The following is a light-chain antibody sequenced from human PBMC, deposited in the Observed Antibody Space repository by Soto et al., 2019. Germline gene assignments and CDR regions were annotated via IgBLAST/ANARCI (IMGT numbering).Light chain of an antibody. CDR3: QSYDSTVV. V-gene: IGLV1-40*01. Sequence: QSVLTQPPSVSGAPGQRVTISCTGSSSNIGAGYDVHWYQQLPGTAPKLLIYGNSNRPSGVPDRFSGSKSGTSASLAITGLQAEDEADYSCQSYDSTVVFGGGTKVPVL. J-gene: IGLJ2*01. CDR2: GNS. CDR1: SSNIGAGYD.